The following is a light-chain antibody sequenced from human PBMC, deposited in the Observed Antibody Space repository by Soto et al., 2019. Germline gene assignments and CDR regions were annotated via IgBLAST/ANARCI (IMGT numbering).Light chain of an antibody. CDR3: QQYYTWPS. Sequence: EILMTQSPATLPVSPGERATLSCRASQTVSPNVAWYQQRPGQAPRLLIYGASTRATGIPGRFSGSGSGTEFTLTISSLESEDFAVYYCQQYYTWPSFGQGTRLEIK. J-gene: IGKJ5*01. CDR1: QTVSPN. CDR2: GAS. V-gene: IGKV3-15*01.